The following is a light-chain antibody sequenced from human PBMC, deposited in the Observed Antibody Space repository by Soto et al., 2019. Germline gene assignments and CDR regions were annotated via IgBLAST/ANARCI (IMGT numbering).Light chain of an antibody. CDR3: KQYDNLPNT. CDR1: QDISNY. V-gene: IGKV1-33*01. Sequence: DIQMTQSPSSLSASVGDRVTITCQASQDISNYLNWYQQKPGKDPKLLIYDASNLETGVPSRFSGSGSGTDFTFTISSLQPEDIATYYCKQYDNLPNTFGQGTRLEIK. J-gene: IGKJ5*01. CDR2: DAS.